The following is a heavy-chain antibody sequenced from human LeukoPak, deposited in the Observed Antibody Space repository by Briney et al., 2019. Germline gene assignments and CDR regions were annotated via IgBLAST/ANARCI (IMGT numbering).Heavy chain of an antibody. CDR2: INPNSGGT. V-gene: IGHV1-2*06. CDR1: GYTFTGYY. CDR3: ARDRIAAARLDY. D-gene: IGHD6-13*01. J-gene: IGHJ4*02. Sequence: ASVKVSCKASGYTFTGYYMHWVRQAPGQGLEWMGRINPNSGGTNYAQKLQGRVTMTTDTSTSTAYMELRSLRSDDTAVYYCARDRIAAARLDYWGQGTLVTVSS.